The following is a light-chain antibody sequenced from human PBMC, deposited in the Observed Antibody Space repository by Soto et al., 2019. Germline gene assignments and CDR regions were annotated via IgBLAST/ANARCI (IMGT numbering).Light chain of an antibody. CDR2: EVN. CDR1: SSDIGAYNF. Sequence: QSALTQPPSASGSPGQSVTISCTGTSSDIGAYNFVSWFQQHPGEAPKLIISEVNQRPSGAPDRFSGSKSGNKASLTGSWLKAEDEADYYCTSYGGRDNLMFGGGTKLTVL. V-gene: IGLV2-8*01. J-gene: IGLJ3*02. CDR3: TSYGGRDNLM.